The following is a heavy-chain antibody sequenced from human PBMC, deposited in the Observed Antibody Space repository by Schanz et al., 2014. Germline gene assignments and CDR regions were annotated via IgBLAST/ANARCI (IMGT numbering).Heavy chain of an antibody. CDR3: AKSQGSSFDS. CDR1: GFTFSSYA. V-gene: IGHV3-23*04. D-gene: IGHD6-13*01. Sequence: VQLVESGGGVVQPGRSLRLSCAASGFTFSSYAMTWVRQAPGMGLEWVSAISGRDGSTYYADSVKGRFTISRDNSKSTLYLQMSSLRAEDTAVYYCAKSQGSSFDSWGQGTLVTVSS. J-gene: IGHJ4*02. CDR2: ISGRDGST.